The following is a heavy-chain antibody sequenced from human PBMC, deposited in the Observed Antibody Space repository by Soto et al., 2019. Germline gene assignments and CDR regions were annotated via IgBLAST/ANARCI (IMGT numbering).Heavy chain of an antibody. CDR2: ISAYNGNT. CDR1: GYTFTSYG. D-gene: IGHD6-13*01. CDR3: SRDLGQQLVDY. V-gene: IGHV1-18*01. Sequence: QVQLVQSGAEVKKPGASVKVSCKASGYTFTSYGISWVRQAPGQGLEWMGWISAYNGNTNYAQKLQGRVTMTTDTSTSTADMELRRLRSDDTAVYYCSRDLGQQLVDYWGQGTLVTVSS. J-gene: IGHJ4*02.